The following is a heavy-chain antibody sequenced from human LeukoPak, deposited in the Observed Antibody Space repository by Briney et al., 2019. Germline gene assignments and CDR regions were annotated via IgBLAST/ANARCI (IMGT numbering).Heavy chain of an antibody. V-gene: IGHV7-4-1*02. CDR1: GYTFTSYA. Sequence: ASVKVSCKASGYTFTSYAMNWVRQAPGQGLEWMGWINTNTGNPTYAQGFTGRFVLSLDTSVSTAYLQISSLKAEDTAVYYCARVIFTGTSLAFDIWGQGTMVTVSS. CDR2: INTNTGNP. D-gene: IGHD1-7*01. CDR3: ARVIFTGTSLAFDI. J-gene: IGHJ3*02.